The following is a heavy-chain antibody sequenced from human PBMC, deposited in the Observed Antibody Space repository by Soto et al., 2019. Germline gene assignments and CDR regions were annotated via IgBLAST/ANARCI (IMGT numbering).Heavy chain of an antibody. J-gene: IGHJ4*02. V-gene: IGHV4-39*01. D-gene: IGHD3-16*02. CDR1: GGSISSSSYY. CDR3: ARLCGSYRPYYFDY. CDR2: IYYSGST. Sequence: QLQLQESGPGLVKPSETLSLTCTVSGGSISSSSYYWGWIRQPPGKGLEWIGSIYYSGSTYYNPSLKSRVTISVDTSKNQFSLKLSSVTAADTAVYYCARLCGSYRPYYFDYWGQGTLVTVSS.